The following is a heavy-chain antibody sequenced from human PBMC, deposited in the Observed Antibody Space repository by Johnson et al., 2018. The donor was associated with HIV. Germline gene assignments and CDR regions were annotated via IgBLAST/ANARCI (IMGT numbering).Heavy chain of an antibody. Sequence: QVLLVESGGGVVQPGRSLRLSCAASGFIFSDYAMHWVRQAPGKGLEWVAVIWDDGSKKYYVDSVKGRFTISRDNAKNSLSLQMNILTAEDTAVYYCARDMVQLELLGAFDIWGQGTMVTVSS. CDR1: GFIFSDYA. D-gene: IGHD1-7*01. CDR3: ARDMVQLELLGAFDI. V-gene: IGHV3-33*01. J-gene: IGHJ3*02. CDR2: IWDDGSKK.